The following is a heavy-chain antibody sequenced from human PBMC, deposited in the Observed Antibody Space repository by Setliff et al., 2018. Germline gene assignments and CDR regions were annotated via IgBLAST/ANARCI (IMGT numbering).Heavy chain of an antibody. CDR2: IIPTLGIT. D-gene: IGHD2-21*02. Sequence: ASVKVSCMASGGAFSTYSLSWVRQAPGHGLEWVGRIIPTLGITNYAQRFQGRVTITADDSTSTIYMDVSSLRAKDTATYYCAGTDAYCAGDCSISWGQGTLVTVS. V-gene: IGHV1-69*13. CDR3: AGTDAYCAGDCSIS. CDR1: GGAFSTYS. J-gene: IGHJ5*02.